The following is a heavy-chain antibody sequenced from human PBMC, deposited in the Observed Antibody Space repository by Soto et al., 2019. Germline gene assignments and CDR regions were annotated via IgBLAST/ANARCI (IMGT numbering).Heavy chain of an antibody. CDR1: GGSIISSRYY. CDR3: ARQAARPYYYYGMDV. V-gene: IGHV4-39*01. Sequence: SATVALTCTVPGGSIISSRYYWVWILQPPGKGLEWIGSIYYSGSTYYNPSLKSRVTISVDTSKNQFSPKLSSVTAADTAVYYCARQAARPYYYYGMDVWGQGTTVTVSS. J-gene: IGHJ6*02. CDR2: IYYSGST. D-gene: IGHD6-6*01.